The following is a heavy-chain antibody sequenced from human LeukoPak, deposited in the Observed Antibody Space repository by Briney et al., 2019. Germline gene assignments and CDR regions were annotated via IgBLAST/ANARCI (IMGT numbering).Heavy chain of an antibody. CDR3: ARGRSTRLGYSSGWYGEVFDY. V-gene: IGHV4-34*01. D-gene: IGHD6-19*01. CDR1: GGSFSGYY. CDR2: INHSGST. Sequence: SETLSLTCAVYGGSFSGYYWSWIRQPPGKGLEWIGEINHSGSTNYNPSLKSRVTISVDTSKNQFSLKLSSVTAADTAVYYCARGRSTRLGYSSGWYGEVFDYWGQGTLVTVSS. J-gene: IGHJ4*02.